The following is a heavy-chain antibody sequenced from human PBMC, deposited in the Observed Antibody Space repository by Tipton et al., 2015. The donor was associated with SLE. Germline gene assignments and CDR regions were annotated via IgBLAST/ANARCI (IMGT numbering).Heavy chain of an antibody. D-gene: IGHD2-2*01. Sequence: LRLSCAASGFTFDDYAMHWIRQPPGKGLEWIGYIYYSGSTNYNPSLKSRVTISVDPSKNQFSLKLSSVTAADTAVYYCARERSSTPYYYYYMDVWGKGTTVTVSS. CDR3: ARERSSTPYYYYYMDV. CDR1: GFTFDDYA. V-gene: IGHV4-59*01. CDR2: IYYSGST. J-gene: IGHJ6*03.